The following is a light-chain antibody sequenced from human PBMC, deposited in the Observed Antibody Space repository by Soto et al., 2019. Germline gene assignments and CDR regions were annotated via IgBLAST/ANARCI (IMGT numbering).Light chain of an antibody. CDR2: NAA. Sequence: EIVLTQSPATLSVSPGERATLSCRASQRIDTSLAWYQQRPGQAPRLLLYNAATRATGIPARFSGRGFGTEFTLTISSLQSEDFALYYCQQYYKWPPFTFGPGTKMDIK. J-gene: IGKJ3*01. CDR1: QRIDTS. CDR3: QQYYKWPPFT. V-gene: IGKV3-15*01.